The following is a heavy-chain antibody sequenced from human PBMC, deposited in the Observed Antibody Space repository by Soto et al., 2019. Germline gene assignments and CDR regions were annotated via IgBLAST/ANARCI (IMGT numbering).Heavy chain of an antibody. CDR3: GRDRDCSSTSCYPYYYYYAMDV. J-gene: IGHJ6*02. CDR2: TYYRSKWYN. V-gene: IGHV6-1*01. CDR1: GDSVSSNSAA. D-gene: IGHD2-2*01. Sequence: SHTLSLTCAISGDSVSSNSAAWNWIRQSPSRGLEWLGRTYYRSKWYNDYAVSVKSRITINPDTSKNQFSLQLNSVTPKDTAVYYGGRDRDCSSTSCYPYYYYYAMDVWGQGTTVTVSS.